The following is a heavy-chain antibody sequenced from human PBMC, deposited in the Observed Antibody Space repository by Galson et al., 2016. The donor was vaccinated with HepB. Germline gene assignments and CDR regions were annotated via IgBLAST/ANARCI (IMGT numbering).Heavy chain of an antibody. CDR3: ASVTGTTGGMDV. CDR2: INAYNVNT. V-gene: IGHV1-18*04. Sequence: SVKVSCKASGYTFTSYGISWVRQVPGQGLEWMGWINAYNVNTNYAQKFQGRVTITRDTSASTAYMELSSLRSEDTAVYYWASVTGTTGGMDVWGQGTTVTVSS. J-gene: IGHJ6*02. D-gene: IGHD1-7*01. CDR1: GYTFTSYG.